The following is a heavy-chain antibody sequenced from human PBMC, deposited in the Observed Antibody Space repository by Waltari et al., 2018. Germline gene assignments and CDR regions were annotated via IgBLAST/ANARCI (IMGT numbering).Heavy chain of an antibody. D-gene: IGHD3-22*01. CDR1: GGSISSSSYY. V-gene: IGHV4-39*02. J-gene: IGHJ4*02. Sequence: QLQLQESGPGLVKPSETLSLTCTISGGSISSSSYYWGWIRQPPGKGLEWIGSMYYRGSTFYNPSLKSRVTISADMSKNHFSLKLSSVTAADTAVYYCARSSGYYSDYFDYWGQGTLVTVSS. CDR3: ARSSGYYSDYFDY. CDR2: MYYRGST.